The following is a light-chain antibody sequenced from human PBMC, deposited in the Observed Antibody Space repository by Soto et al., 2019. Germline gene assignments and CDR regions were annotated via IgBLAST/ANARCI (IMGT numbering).Light chain of an antibody. J-gene: IGLJ3*02. CDR2: EVS. Sequence: QSALTQPPSASGSPGQSVTISCTGGSSDVGGYNFVSWYQQHPGKAPKLMIYEVSKRPSGVPYRFSGSKSGNTASLTVSGLQAEDEADYYCSSFLGSRHQVVFGGGTKLTVL. CDR3: SSFLGSRHQVV. V-gene: IGLV2-8*01. CDR1: SSDVGGYNF.